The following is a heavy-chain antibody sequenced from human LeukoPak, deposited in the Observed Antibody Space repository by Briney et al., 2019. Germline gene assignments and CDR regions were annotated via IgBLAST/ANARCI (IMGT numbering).Heavy chain of an antibody. CDR3: VRINSPGY. CDR1: GGSISSSSYF. V-gene: IGHV4-39*01. D-gene: IGHD3-10*01. Sequence: SETLSLTCTVPGGSISSSSYFWGWIRQPPGKGLEWIGSIYYSGSTYYNPSLKSRVTISVDTSNNQFSLMLSSVTAADTAVYYCVRINSPGYWGQGTLVTVSS. J-gene: IGHJ4*02. CDR2: IYYSGST.